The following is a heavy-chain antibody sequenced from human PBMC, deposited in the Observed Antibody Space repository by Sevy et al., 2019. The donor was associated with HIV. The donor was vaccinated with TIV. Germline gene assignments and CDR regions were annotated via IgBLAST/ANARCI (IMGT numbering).Heavy chain of an antibody. V-gene: IGHV1-2*06. CDR3: ARDAGGGTTNSGLDV. D-gene: IGHD1-7*01. CDR1: GYTFTDEY. Sequence: ASVKVSCKASGYTFTDEYLHWVGQAPGQGLEWIGRIFPNSGVTKSAQRFRGRVTMTRDTSISTAYMELSGLRSDDTAVYYCARDAGGGTTNSGLDVWGQGTTVTVSS. CDR2: IFPNSGVT. J-gene: IGHJ6*02.